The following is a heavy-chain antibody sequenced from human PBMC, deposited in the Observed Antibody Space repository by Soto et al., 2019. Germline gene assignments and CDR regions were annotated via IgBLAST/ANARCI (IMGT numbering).Heavy chain of an antibody. D-gene: IGHD3-22*01. J-gene: IGHJ3*02. CDR3: ARESFYYYDSSGYRPDAFDI. V-gene: IGHV1-69*06. CDR2: IIPIFGTA. Sequence: SVKVSCKASGGTFSSYAISWVRQAPGQGLEWMGGIIPIFGTANYAQKFQGRVTITADKSTSTAYMELSSLRSEDTAVYYCARESFYYYDSSGYRPDAFDIWGQGTMVTVS. CDR1: GGTFSSYA.